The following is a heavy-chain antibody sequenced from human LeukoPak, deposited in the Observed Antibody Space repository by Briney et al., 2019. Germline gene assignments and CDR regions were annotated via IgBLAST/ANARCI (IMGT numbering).Heavy chain of an antibody. CDR3: ARARGHCSSTSCYYYYGMDV. D-gene: IGHD2-2*01. CDR2: ISYDGSNK. CDR1: GFTFSSYA. V-gene: IGHV3-30*04. J-gene: IGHJ6*04. Sequence: PGRSLRLSCAASGFTFSSYAMHWVRQAPGKGLEWVAAISYDGSNKYYADSVKGRFTISRDNSKNTLYLQMNSLRAEDTAVYYCARARGHCSSTSCYYYYGMDVWGKGTTVTVSS.